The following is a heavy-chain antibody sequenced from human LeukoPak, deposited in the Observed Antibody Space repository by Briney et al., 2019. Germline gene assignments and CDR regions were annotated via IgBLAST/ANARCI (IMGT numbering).Heavy chain of an antibody. V-gene: IGHV4-59*01. Sequence: SETLSLTCTVSGGSISSYYWSWIRQPPGKGLEWIGYIYYSGSTNYNPSLKSRVTISVDTSKNQFSLKLSSVTAADTAVYYCARVGPPRYYDFWSGYFLPDYYYYYMDVWGKGTTVTVSS. CDR1: GGSISSYY. J-gene: IGHJ6*03. CDR2: IYYSGST. CDR3: ARVGPPRYYDFWSGYFLPDYYYYYMDV. D-gene: IGHD3-3*01.